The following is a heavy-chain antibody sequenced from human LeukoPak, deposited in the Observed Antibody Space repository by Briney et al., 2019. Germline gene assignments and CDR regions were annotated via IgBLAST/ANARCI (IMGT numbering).Heavy chain of an antibody. V-gene: IGHV3-9*01. CDR3: ATAYYDHP. Sequence: GRSLRLSCAASGFTFDDYAMHWVRQAPGKGLEWVSGISWNSGSIGYADSVKGRFTISRDNAKNPLYLQMNSLRAEDTALYYCATAYYDHPWGQGTLVTVSS. D-gene: IGHD3-3*01. CDR2: ISWNSGSI. CDR1: GFTFDDYA. J-gene: IGHJ5*02.